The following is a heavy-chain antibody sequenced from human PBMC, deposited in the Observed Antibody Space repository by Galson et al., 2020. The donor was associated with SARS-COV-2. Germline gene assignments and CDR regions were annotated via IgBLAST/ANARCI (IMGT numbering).Heavy chain of an antibody. CDR3: ARHMVRGVLGPMDV. CDR1: GFTFSSYA. CDR2: ISYDGSNK. J-gene: IGHJ6*02. V-gene: IGHV3-30-3*01. D-gene: IGHD3-10*01. Sequence: GGFLRLSCAASGFTFSSYAMHWVRQAPGKGLEWVAVISYDGSNKYYADSVKGRFTISRDNSKNTLYLQMNSLRAEDTAVYYCARHMVRGVLGPMDVWGQGTTVTVSS.